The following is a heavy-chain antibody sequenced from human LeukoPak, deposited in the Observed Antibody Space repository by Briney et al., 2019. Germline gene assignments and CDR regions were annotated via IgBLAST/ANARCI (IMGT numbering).Heavy chain of an antibody. D-gene: IGHD1/OR15-1a*01. CDR3: AREGTPGSLDY. V-gene: IGHV3-64*01. CDR1: GFIFSSYN. Sequence: GGSLRLSCAASGFIFSSYNFNWVRQAPGKGLESISAISGDGGNTYYANSVKGRFTISRDNSENMLYLQMGSLAAEDMAVYYCAREGTPGSLDYWGQGTLVTVSS. CDR2: ISGDGGNT. J-gene: IGHJ4*02.